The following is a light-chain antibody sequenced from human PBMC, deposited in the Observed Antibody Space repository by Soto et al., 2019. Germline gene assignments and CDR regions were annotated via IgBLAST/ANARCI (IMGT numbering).Light chain of an antibody. J-gene: IGKJ1*01. V-gene: IGKV3-15*01. CDR3: QQYNNWLGT. Sequence: EIVMTQSPATLSVSPGERVTLSCRASQSVSSNLAWYQQKAGQTPRLLIYDTSPRATAVPARFSGSGSGTEFTLTISSLQSEDFAVYYCQQYNNWLGTFGQGTKVDIK. CDR2: DTS. CDR1: QSVSSN.